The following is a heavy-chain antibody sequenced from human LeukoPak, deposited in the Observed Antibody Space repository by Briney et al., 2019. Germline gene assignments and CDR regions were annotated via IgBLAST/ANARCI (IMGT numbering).Heavy chain of an antibody. D-gene: IGHD6-19*01. J-gene: IGHJ4*02. CDR3: ARSWTTVAGTGFHSLGY. V-gene: IGHV3-33*01. Sequence: GRFLRLSCAASGFTFSSYGMHWVRQAPGKGLEWVAVIWYDGSNKYYADSVKGRFTISRDNAKNSLYLQMNSLRAEDTAVYYCARSWTTVAGTGFHSLGYWGQGTLVTVSS. CDR1: GFTFSSYG. CDR2: IWYDGSNK.